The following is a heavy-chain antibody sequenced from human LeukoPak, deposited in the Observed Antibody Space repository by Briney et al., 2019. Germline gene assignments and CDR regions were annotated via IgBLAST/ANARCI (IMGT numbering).Heavy chain of an antibody. D-gene: IGHD6-19*01. Sequence: ASQTLSLTCTVSGGSISSGGYYWTWIRQHPGKGLEWIGYIYYSGSTYYNPSLKGRVIISVDTSKNQFSLKLSSVTAADTAVYYCARLWFIAVAAPNFDYWGQGTLVTVSS. CDR2: IYYSGST. CDR1: GGSISSGGYY. CDR3: ARLWFIAVAAPNFDY. V-gene: IGHV4-31*03. J-gene: IGHJ4*02.